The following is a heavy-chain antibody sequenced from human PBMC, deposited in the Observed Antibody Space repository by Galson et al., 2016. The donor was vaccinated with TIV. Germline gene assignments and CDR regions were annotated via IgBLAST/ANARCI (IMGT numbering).Heavy chain of an antibody. J-gene: IGHJ3*01. CDR3: ARQSENAYDV. V-gene: IGHV5-51*01. CDR2: IYPGDSDS. CDR1: GYKFNSYW. Sequence: QSGAEVTKPGESLKVSCQSSGYKFNSYWTGWVRQMPGKGPEWMGIIYPGDSDSRKSPSFQGQVTMSVDKSINTAYLQLSSLKASDTAMYYCARQSENAYDVWGQGTLVTVSS.